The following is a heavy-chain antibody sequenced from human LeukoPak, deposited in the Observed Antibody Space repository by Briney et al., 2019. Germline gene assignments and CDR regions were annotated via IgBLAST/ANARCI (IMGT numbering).Heavy chain of an antibody. J-gene: IGHJ6*02. V-gene: IGHV4-61*01. D-gene: IGHD3-16*01. CDR3: ARDRTFGGMDV. CDR1: GGSVSSGYFH. Sequence: PSETLSLTCTVSGGSVSSGYFHWSWIRQAPGKGLEWIGHDGHTNYNPSLKSRVTISVDTSKNQFSLKLSSVTAADTAVYYCARDRTFGGMDVWGQGTTVTVSS. CDR2: DGHT.